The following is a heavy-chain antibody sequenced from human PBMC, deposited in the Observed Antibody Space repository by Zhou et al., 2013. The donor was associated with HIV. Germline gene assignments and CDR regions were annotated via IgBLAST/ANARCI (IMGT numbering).Heavy chain of an antibody. D-gene: IGHD3-10*01. Sequence: QVQLVQSGAEVKNPGSSVKVSCKTSGGTFSSHGISWVRQTPGQGLEWMGRIIPIYGIVNYAQKFQGKVRISADRATSTAYLDLSSLRFEDTAVYYCAREGENYFHMDVWGEGTTVTVSS. CDR2: IIPIYGIV. V-gene: IGHV1-69*04. J-gene: IGHJ6*03. CDR1: GGTFSSHG. CDR3: AREGENYFHMDV.